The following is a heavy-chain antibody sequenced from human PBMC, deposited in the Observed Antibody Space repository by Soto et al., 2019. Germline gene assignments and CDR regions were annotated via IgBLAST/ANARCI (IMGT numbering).Heavy chain of an antibody. V-gene: IGHV6-1*01. CDR2: TYYRSKWYY. D-gene: IGHD1-26*01. CDR3: ARGEQYSGRIFDY. J-gene: IGHJ4*01. CDR1: GDSVSSTSVG. Sequence: TISLTCFIPGDSVSSTSVGWRWFRQSHSRGLEWLGRTYYRSKWYYEYAVYVRGRITINPDTYKNQYSLQLNSVTPEDTAVYFCARGEQYSGRIFDYWGQGTLVTVSS.